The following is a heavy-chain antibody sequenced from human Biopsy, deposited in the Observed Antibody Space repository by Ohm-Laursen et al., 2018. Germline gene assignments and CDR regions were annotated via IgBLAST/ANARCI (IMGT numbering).Heavy chain of an antibody. J-gene: IGHJ5*02. D-gene: IGHD5/OR15-5a*01. CDR1: GYNFRGYH. CDR2: INPDTGET. CDR3: AKPSEGVSTIGFDP. Sequence: GSSVKVSCKASGYNFRGYHLHWVRLAPGQGLEWMGWINPDTGETRYAPKFQGRLALTRDVSVNTGYLELSSLGSDDTAIYFCAKPSEGVSTIGFDPWGQGTQIIVS. V-gene: IGHV1-2*02.